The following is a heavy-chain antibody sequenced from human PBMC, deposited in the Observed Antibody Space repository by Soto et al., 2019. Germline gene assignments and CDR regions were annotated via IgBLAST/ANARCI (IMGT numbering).Heavy chain of an antibody. J-gene: IGHJ3*02. Sequence: AGGSLRLSCAASGFTFSIFAMSWVRQAPGKGLEWVSGISGSGGRTYYADSVKGRFTISRDNSKNTLYLQMNSLRAEDTAVYYCAKGDAFDIWGQGTMVTVSS. CDR1: GFTFSIFA. CDR3: AKGDAFDI. CDR2: ISGSGGRT. V-gene: IGHV3-23*01.